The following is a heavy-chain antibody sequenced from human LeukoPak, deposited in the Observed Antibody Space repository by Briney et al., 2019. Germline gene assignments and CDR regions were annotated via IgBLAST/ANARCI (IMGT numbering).Heavy chain of an antibody. CDR3: AKDTVEFWQYYFDY. CDR1: GFTFSSYA. V-gene: IGHV3-23*01. CDR2: ISGSGGST. J-gene: IGHJ4*02. Sequence: GGSLRLSCAASGFTFSSYAMSWVRQAPGKGLEWVSTISGSGGSTYYADSVKGRFTISRDNSKNTLYLQMNSLRAEDTAVYYCAKDTVEFWQYYFDYWGQGTLVTVSS. D-gene: IGHD4-17*01.